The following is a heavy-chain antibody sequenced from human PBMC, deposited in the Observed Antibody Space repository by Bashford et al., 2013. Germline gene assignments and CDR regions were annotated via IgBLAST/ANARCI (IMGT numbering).Heavy chain of an antibody. D-gene: IGHD1-26*01. J-gene: IGHJ5*02. Sequence: WVRQMPGKGLEWLGRMRSKGNRYATSYVASLKGRFTISRDDSKGMAYLEMNSLRAEDTAVYYCARDPYRGRTSSDFWFDPWGQGTLVTVSS. CDR3: ARDPYRGRTSSDFWFDP. CDR2: MRSKGNRYAT. V-gene: IGHV3-73*01.